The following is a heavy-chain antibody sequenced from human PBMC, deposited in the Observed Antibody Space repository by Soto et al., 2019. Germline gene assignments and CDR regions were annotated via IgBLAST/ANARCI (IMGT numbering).Heavy chain of an antibody. D-gene: IGHD3-22*01. CDR1: GFTFSSYA. J-gene: IGHJ4*02. V-gene: IGHV3-23*01. Sequence: PGGSLRLSCAASGFTFSSYAMSWVRQAPGKGLEWVSAISGSGGSTYYADSVKGRFTISRDNSKNTLYLQMNSLRAEDTAVYYCAKDHLPITMTVVVIIGFDYWGQGTLVTVSS. CDR2: ISGSGGST. CDR3: AKDHLPITMTVVVIIGFDY.